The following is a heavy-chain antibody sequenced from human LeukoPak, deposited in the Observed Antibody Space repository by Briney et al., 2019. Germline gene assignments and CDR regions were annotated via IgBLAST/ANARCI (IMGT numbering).Heavy chain of an antibody. J-gene: IGHJ3*02. Sequence: ASVKVSCKASGYTFTGYYMHWVRQAPGQGLEWMGWINPNSGGTNYAQKFQGRVTMTRDTSISTAYMELSRLRSDDTAVYYCARTIVVVPAANDAFDIWGQGTMVTVSS. CDR3: ARTIVVVPAANDAFDI. V-gene: IGHV1-2*02. CDR1: GYTFTGYY. CDR2: INPNSGGT. D-gene: IGHD2-2*01.